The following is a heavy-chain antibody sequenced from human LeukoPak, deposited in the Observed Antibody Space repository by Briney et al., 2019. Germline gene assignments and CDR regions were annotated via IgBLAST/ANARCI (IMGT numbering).Heavy chain of an antibody. CDR3: ARDLHRVDGHRWFDP. V-gene: IGHV4-59*01. CDR1: GGSISSYY. CDR2: IYYSGST. Sequence: PSETLSLTCTVSGGSISSYYWSWIRQPPGKGLEWIGYIYYSGSTNYNPSLKSRVTISVDTSKNQFSLKLSSVTAADTAVYYCARDLHRVDGHRWFDPWGQGTLVTVSS. J-gene: IGHJ5*02. D-gene: IGHD5-24*01.